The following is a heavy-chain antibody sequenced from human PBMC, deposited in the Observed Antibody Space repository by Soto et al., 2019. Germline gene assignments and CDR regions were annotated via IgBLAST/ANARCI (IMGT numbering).Heavy chain of an antibody. Sequence: EVSLVESGGGLVQPGGSLRLSCAASGFTFSSYGMNWARLAPGKGLEWVSYISSSSSTIYYADSVKGRFTISRDNAKNSLYLQMNSLRDEDSAVYDYVRTSEHTFDYWGQGTLVTVSS. CDR1: GFTFSSYG. CDR2: ISSSSSTI. J-gene: IGHJ4*02. CDR3: VRTSEHTFDY. D-gene: IGHD6-6*01. V-gene: IGHV3-48*02.